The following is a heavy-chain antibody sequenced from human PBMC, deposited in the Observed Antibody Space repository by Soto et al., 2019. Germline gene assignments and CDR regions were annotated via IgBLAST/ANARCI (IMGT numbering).Heavy chain of an antibody. D-gene: IGHD6-19*01. V-gene: IGHV3-23*01. CDR3: AKDSTRSGWYFVYFQH. CDR2: ISGSGGST. J-gene: IGHJ1*01. Sequence: GGSLRLSCAASGFTFSSYAMSWVRQAPGKGLEWVSAISGSGGSTYYADSVKGRFTISRDNSNNTLYLQMNSLRAEDTALFYCAKDSTRSGWYFVYFQHWGQGTLVTVSS. CDR1: GFTFSSYA.